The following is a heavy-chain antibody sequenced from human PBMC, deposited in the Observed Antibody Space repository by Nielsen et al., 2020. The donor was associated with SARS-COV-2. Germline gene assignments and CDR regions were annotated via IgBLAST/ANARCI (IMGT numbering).Heavy chain of an antibody. D-gene: IGHD1-26*01. CDR2: IKQDGSNK. V-gene: IGHV3-7*01. J-gene: IGHJ4*02. CDR1: GFTFSSYW. Sequence: GGSLRLSCAASGFTFSSYWMSWVRQAPGKGLEWVANIKQDGSNKYYADSVKGRFTISRDNSKNTLYLQMNSLRAEDTAVYYCARESPPWEPLDYWGQGTLVTVSS. CDR3: ARESPPWEPLDY.